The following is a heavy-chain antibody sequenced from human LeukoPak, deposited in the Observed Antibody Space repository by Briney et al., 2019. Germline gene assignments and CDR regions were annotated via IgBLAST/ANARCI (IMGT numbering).Heavy chain of an antibody. J-gene: IGHJ6*03. CDR1: GFTFSSYG. V-gene: IGHV3-23*01. CDR3: ARDLLGYNYYYMDV. Sequence: GGSLRLSCAASGFTFSSYGLSWVRQAPGKGLEWVSAISGSGSSTFYADSVKGRFTISRDNAKNSLYLQMNSLRAEDTAVYYCARDLLGYNYYYMDVWGKGTTVTVSS. D-gene: IGHD3-16*02. CDR2: ISGSGSST.